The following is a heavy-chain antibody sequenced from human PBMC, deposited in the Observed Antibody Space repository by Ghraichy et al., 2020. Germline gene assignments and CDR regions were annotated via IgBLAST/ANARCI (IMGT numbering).Heavy chain of an antibody. J-gene: IGHJ4*02. D-gene: IGHD7-27*01. CDR3: ARRMSWGSTYPYYFDY. V-gene: IGHV4-34*01. Sequence: SETLSLTCAVYGGSFSGYYWSWIRQPPGKGLEWIGEINHSGSTNYNPSLKSRVTISVDTSKNQFSLKLSSVTAADTAVYYCARRMSWGSTYPYYFDYWGQGTLVTVSS. CDR1: GGSFSGYY. CDR2: INHSGST.